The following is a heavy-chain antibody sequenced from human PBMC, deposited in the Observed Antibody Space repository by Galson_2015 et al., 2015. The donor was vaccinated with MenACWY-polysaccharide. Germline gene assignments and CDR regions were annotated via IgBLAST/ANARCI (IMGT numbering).Heavy chain of an antibody. CDR1: GFTFSSYG. D-gene: IGHD2-15*01. CDR2: ISGSGSST. CDR3: AKDVVAVVYCSRVICYSRWFDP. V-gene: IGHV3-23*01. Sequence: SLRLSCAASGFTFSSYGMSWVRQAPGKGLEWVSGISGSGSSTYYADSVNGRFTISRDNAKNTLYLQMNSLRAEDTEVYYCAKDVVAVVYCSRVICYSRWFDPWGQGTLVTVSS. J-gene: IGHJ5*02.